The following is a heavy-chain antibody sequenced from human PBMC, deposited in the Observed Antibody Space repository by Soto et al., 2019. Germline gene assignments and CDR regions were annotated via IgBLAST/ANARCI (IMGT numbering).Heavy chain of an antibody. CDR3: ARLYSTSSVNRWFDP. D-gene: IGHD6-6*01. V-gene: IGHV3-48*02. CDR2: ISASGDAI. J-gene: IGHJ5*02. CDR1: GLTFSPYS. Sequence: EVQLVESGGGLVQPGGALRLSLAASGLTFSPYSMTWVRQAPGKGLEWISFISASGDAIYYADSVRGRFTISRDNAESSLYLQVNSLRDEDTAVYYCARLYSTSSVNRWFDPWGQGTLVTVSS.